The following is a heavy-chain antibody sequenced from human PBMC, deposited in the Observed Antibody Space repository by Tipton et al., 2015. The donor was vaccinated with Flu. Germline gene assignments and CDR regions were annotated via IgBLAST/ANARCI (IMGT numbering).Heavy chain of an antibody. CDR3: SRATGYYHGGIDY. CDR1: GFTFRTYE. Sequence: SLRLSCAASGFTFRTYEMNWVRQAPGKGLEWVSFISRSGSTTHYADSVKGRFTISRDNAKNSVYLQMNSLRAEGTAVYYCSRATGYYHGGIDYWGQGTLVTVSS. CDR2: ISRSGSTT. J-gene: IGHJ4*02. D-gene: IGHD3-9*01. V-gene: IGHV3-48*03.